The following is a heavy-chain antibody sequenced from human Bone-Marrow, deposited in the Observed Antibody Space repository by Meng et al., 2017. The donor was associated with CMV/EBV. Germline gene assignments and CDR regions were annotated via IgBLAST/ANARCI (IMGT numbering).Heavy chain of an antibody. CDR1: GFTFSSYW. V-gene: IGHV3-7*03. D-gene: IGHD1-26*01. CDR2: IKQDGSEK. CDR3: AKFRGGIYYVYYFDY. Sequence: GESLKISCAASGFTFSSYWMSWVRQAPGKGLEWVANIKQDGSEKYYADSVKGRFTISRDNSKNTLYLQMNSLRAEDTAVYYCAKFRGGIYYVYYFDYWGQGTLVTVSS. J-gene: IGHJ4*02.